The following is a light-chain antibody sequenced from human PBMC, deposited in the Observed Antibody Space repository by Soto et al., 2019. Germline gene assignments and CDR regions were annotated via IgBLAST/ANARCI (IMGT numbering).Light chain of an antibody. Sequence: EIVLTQSPATLSSSPGETATLSCRASQYVGTRLAWYQHKPGQAPRLLIYYTSNRATGIPARFSGSGSGTDFTLTISSLAPEDFAIYYCHQRQSWPRTFGQWTKV. CDR1: QYVGTR. CDR3: HQRQSWPRT. CDR2: YTS. V-gene: IGKV3-11*01. J-gene: IGKJ1*01.